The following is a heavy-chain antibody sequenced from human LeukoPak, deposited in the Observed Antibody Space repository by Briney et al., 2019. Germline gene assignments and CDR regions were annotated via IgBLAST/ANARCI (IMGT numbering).Heavy chain of an antibody. CDR2: INHSGST. CDR1: GGSFSGYY. Sequence: SETLSLTCAVYGGSFSGYYWSWIRQPPGKGLEWIGEINHSGSTNYNPSLKSRVTISVDTSKNQFSLKLSSVTAADTAVYYCARGSGSSGYFPFDYWGQGTLVTVSS. CDR3: ARGSGSSGYFPFDY. V-gene: IGHV4-34*01. D-gene: IGHD3-22*01. J-gene: IGHJ4*02.